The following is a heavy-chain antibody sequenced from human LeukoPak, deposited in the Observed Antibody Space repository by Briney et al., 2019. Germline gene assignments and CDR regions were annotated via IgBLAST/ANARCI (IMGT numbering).Heavy chain of an antibody. CDR1: GGSISSGSYY. CDR2: IYTSGST. V-gene: IGHV4-61*02. J-gene: IGHJ5*02. D-gene: IGHD3-10*01. CDR3: ARDTMVRGVMWFDP. Sequence: SETLSLTCTVSGGSISSGSYYWSWIRQPAGKGLEWIGRIYTSGSTNYNPSLKSRVTISVDTSKNQFSLKLSSVTAADTAVYYCARDTMVRGVMWFDPWGQGTLVTVSS.